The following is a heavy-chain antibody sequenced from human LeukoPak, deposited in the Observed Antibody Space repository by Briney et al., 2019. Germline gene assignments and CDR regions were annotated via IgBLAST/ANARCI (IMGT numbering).Heavy chain of an antibody. CDR3: TREYTAMDKYYYYYYMDV. J-gene: IGHJ6*03. CDR1: GFTFSGYA. D-gene: IGHD5-18*01. Sequence: PGGSLRLSCAASGFTFSGYAMHWVRQASGKGLEWVGRIRSKANSYATAYAASVKGRFTISRDDSKNTAYLQMNSLKTEDTAVYYCTREYTAMDKYYYYYYMDVWGKGTTVTVSS. CDR2: IRSKANSYAT. V-gene: IGHV3-73*01.